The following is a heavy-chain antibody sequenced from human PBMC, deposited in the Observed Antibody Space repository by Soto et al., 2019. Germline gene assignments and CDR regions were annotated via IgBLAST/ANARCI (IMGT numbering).Heavy chain of an antibody. D-gene: IGHD6-13*01. CDR3: ARFKSYTSAWSY. V-gene: IGHV3-48*03. CDR2: ISSSGSAV. Sequence: EVQLVESGGGVVQPGGSLRLSCVASGFTFSEYEINWVRQAPGKGLEWISYISSSGSAVYYADSVKGRFTISRDNAKNTVFLQVNSPRAEDASVYYCARFKSYTSAWSYWGQGTLVTVSS. CDR1: GFTFSEYE. J-gene: IGHJ4*02.